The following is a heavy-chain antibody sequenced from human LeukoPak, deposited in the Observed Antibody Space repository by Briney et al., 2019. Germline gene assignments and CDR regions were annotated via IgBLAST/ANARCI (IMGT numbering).Heavy chain of an antibody. CDR1: GDSINTSNYF. D-gene: IGHD1-26*01. CDR3: ARHRSGSYIRYFDF. Sequence: SETLSLTCTVSGDSINTSNYFWGWIRQSTGKGLEWIGNIYYIGTSDYNPSLKSRVTISIDTSKNQFSPNLRSVTAADTAFYYCARHRSGSYIRYFDFWGQGALVTVSS. V-gene: IGHV4-39*01. CDR2: IYYIGTS. J-gene: IGHJ4*02.